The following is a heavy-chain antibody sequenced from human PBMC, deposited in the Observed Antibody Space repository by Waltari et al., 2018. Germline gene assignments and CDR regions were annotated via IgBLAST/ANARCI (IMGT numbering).Heavy chain of an antibody. CDR1: GSPVSSNF. CDR3: AGRTGDYFDY. V-gene: IGHV3-53*01. CDR2: IYSGGDT. Sequence: EVQLVESGGGLIQPGGSLRLSCAASGSPVSSNFMTWVRQAPGKGLEYVSVIYSGGDTYYAASVKGRFTISRDNSKNTLYLQMNSLRAEDTAVYFCAGRTGDYFDYWGQGTLVTVSS. J-gene: IGHJ4*02.